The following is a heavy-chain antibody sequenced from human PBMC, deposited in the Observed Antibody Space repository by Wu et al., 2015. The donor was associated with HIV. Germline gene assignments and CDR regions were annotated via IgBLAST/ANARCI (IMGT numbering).Heavy chain of an antibody. J-gene: IGHJ6*03. CDR3: ARDLGDDFAIRGYYWYLDV. V-gene: IGHV1-2*02. D-gene: IGHD2-21*02. CDR1: GYTFTAHY. CDR2: IRPDSGAT. Sequence: VQLVQSGAEVKKPGASVRVSCQASGYTFTAHYIHWVRQAPGQGLEWMGWIRPDSGATHYAEKFEDRVTMTRDASIDTAYIQLNRLRSDDTAVYFCARDLGDDFAIRGYYWYLDVWGRGTAITVSS.